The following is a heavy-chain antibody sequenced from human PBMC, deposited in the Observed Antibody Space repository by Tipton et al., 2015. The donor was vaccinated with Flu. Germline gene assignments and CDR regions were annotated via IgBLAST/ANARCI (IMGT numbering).Heavy chain of an antibody. V-gene: IGHV3-49*04. J-gene: IGHJ4*02. Sequence: RSLRLSCIGSGFTFGENAMAWVRQAPGKGLEWVGFIRRKAYGGTTEYAASVKGRLTISRDDSKSIAYLQMSSLKTEDTGVYYCTRERSTTRHFDYWGRGTLVTVSS. CDR3: TRERSTTRHFDY. CDR1: GFTFGENA. CDR2: IRRKAYGGTT. D-gene: IGHD4-11*01.